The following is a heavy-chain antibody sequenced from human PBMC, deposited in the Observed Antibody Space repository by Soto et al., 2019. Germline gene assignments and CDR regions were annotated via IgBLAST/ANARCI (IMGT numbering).Heavy chain of an antibody. Sequence: GASVKVSCKASGGTFSSYAISWVRQAPGQGLEWMGGIIRIFGTANYAQKFQGGVTITTDESTSTAYMELRSLRSDDTAVYYCARGGSSIWIYYYYYGMGVWGKGPTVT. J-gene: IGHJ6*04. CDR2: IIRIFGTA. CDR1: GGTFSSYA. V-gene: IGHV1-69*05. D-gene: IGHD6-6*01. CDR3: ARGGSSIWIYYYYYGMGV.